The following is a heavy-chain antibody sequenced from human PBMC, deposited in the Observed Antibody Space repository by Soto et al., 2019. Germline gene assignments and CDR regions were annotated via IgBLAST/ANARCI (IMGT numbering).Heavy chain of an antibody. D-gene: IGHD3-22*01. CDR1: GFSLSTGGVG. CDR3: AHTAATGDYWESFDF. J-gene: IGHJ4*02. CDR2: MYWGDDK. Sequence: QITLKESGPTLVKPTQTLTLTCTFSGFSLSTGGVGVGWIRQPPGKALEWLTLMYWGDDKRYSPSLKSRLTITDDNSKNQVDRTMTNMDPVDTSTYYCAHTAATGDYWESFDFWGQGTLVTVSS. V-gene: IGHV2-5*02.